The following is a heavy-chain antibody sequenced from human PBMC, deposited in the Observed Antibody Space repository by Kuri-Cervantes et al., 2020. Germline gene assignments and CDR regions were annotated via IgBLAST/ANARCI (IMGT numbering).Heavy chain of an antibody. CDR2: IYPGDSDT. CDR1: GYSFTSYW. D-gene: IGHD6-13*01. Sequence: GESLKISCKGSGYSFTSYWIGWVRQMPGKGLEWMGIIYPGDSDTRYSPSFQGQVTISADKSISTAYLQWSSLKASDTAMYYCARQEIRGIAASMGRAFDIWGQGTMVTVSS. J-gene: IGHJ3*02. V-gene: IGHV5-51*01. CDR3: ARQEIRGIAASMGRAFDI.